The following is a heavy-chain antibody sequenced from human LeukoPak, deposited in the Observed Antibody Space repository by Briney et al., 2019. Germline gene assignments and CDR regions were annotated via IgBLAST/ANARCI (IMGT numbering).Heavy chain of an antibody. CDR2: IYYDGST. Sequence: SETLSLTCTVSGGSISSSGYYWGWIRQPPGKGLEWIGSIYYDGSTYYNPSLKSRITISVDTSKNQFSLKLSSVTAADTAVYYCARVLGYCSSTSCYPVNWFDPWGQGTLVTVSS. CDR3: ARVLGYCSSTSCYPVNWFDP. D-gene: IGHD2-2*01. CDR1: GGSISSSGYY. V-gene: IGHV4-39*07. J-gene: IGHJ5*02.